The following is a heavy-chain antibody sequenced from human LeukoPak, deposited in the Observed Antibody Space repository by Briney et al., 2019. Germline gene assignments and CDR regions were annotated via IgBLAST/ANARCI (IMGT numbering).Heavy chain of an antibody. J-gene: IGHJ4*02. CDR1: GFTFSSYA. V-gene: IGHV3-30*04. CDR3: ARVGLRRAAAFDY. Sequence: GGSLRLSCAASGFTFSSYAMRWVRQAPGKGLEWVAVISYDGSNKYYADSVKGRFTISRGNSKNTPYLQMNSLRAEDTAVYYCARVGLRRAAAFDYWGQGTLVTVSS. D-gene: IGHD6-13*01. CDR2: ISYDGSNK.